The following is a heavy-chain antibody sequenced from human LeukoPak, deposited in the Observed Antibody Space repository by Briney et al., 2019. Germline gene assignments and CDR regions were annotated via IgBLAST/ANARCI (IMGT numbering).Heavy chain of an antibody. J-gene: IGHJ5*02. CDR3: AGGGDNNWFDP. D-gene: IGHD7-27*01. Sequence: SVKVSCKASRGTFSSYAISWVRQAPGQGLEWMGGIIPIFGTANYAQKFQGRVTITTDESTSTAYMELSSLRSEDTAVYYCAGGGDNNWFDPWGQGTLVTVSS. V-gene: IGHV1-69*05. CDR2: IIPIFGTA. CDR1: RGTFSSYA.